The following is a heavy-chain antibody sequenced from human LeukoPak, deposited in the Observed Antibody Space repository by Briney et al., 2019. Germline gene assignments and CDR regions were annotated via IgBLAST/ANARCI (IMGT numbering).Heavy chain of an antibody. CDR3: ARVGAATFYWYYMDV. CDR2: IKQDGSDK. J-gene: IGHJ6*03. CDR1: GFTFSSYW. Sequence: GGSLRLSCEASGFTFSSYWMSWVRQAPGKGLEWVANIKQDGSDKYYVDSLKGRFTVSRDNAKNSLYLQINSLRVGDTAVYFCARVGAATFYWYYMDVWAKGPRSPSP. D-gene: IGHD2-15*01. V-gene: IGHV3-7*01.